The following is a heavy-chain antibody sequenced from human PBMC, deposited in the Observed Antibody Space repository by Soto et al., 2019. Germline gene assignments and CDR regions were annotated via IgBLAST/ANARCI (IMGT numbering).Heavy chain of an antibody. V-gene: IGHV3-13*01. CDR3: ARGQYDILTGYPDY. Sequence: GGSLRLSCAAPGFTISSYDMHWVRQATGKGLEWVSAIDTAGDTYYPGSVEGRFSISRENAKNSLYLQMNSLRAGDTAVYYCARGQYDILTGYPDYWGKGTLVTVSS. D-gene: IGHD3-9*01. CDR2: IDTAGDT. J-gene: IGHJ4*02. CDR1: GFTISSYD.